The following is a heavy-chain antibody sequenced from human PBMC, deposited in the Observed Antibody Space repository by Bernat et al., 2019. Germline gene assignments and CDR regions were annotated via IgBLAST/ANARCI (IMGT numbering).Heavy chain of an antibody. V-gene: IGHV1-69*01. CDR3: ARGRAVAAPWDAFDM. J-gene: IGHJ3*02. D-gene: IGHD6-19*01. Sequence: QVQLVQSGAEVKKPGASVKVSCKASGDTFSSYVISWVRQAPGQGLEWMGGIIPIFGTANYAQKFQGRVTITADESTSTAYMELSSLRSEDTAVYYCARGRAVAAPWDAFDMWGQGTMVTVSS. CDR2: IIPIFGTA. CDR1: GDTFSSYV.